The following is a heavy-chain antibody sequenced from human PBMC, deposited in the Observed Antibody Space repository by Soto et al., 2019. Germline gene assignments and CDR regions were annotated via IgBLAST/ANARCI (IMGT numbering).Heavy chain of an antibody. CDR3: ARDPPYHTLAPP. V-gene: IGHV3-21*01. CDR1: GFTFSLYS. J-gene: IGHJ5*02. CDR2: ITSSSSYI. Sequence: GGSLRLSCAASGFTFSLYSMIWVRQAPGKGLEWVASITSSSSYIYYEDSLKGRFTISRDNAKNSLFLQLDSLRAEDTAVYYCARDPPYHTLAPPWGQGTLVTVSS. D-gene: IGHD2-2*01.